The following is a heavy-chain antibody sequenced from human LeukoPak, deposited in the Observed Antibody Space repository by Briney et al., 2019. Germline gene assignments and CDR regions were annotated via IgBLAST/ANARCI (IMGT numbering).Heavy chain of an antibody. CDR1: GFTFSSYS. CDR3: ASSERSSSSCYGPGDY. Sequence: GGSLRLSSAASGFTFSSYSMNWVRQAPGKGLEWLSCITSGSGTVYYADSVKGRFAISRDNANNSLYLHMNSLRAEDTAVYYCASSERSSSSCYGPGDYWGQGTLVTVS. V-gene: IGHV3-48*01. J-gene: IGHJ4*02. D-gene: IGHD6-13*01. CDR2: ITSGSGTV.